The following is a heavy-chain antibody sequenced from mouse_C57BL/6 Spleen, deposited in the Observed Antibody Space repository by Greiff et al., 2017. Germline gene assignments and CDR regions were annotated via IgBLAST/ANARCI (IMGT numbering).Heavy chain of an antibody. J-gene: IGHJ4*01. CDR2: IWSGGST. V-gene: IGHV2-2*01. CDR1: GFSLTSYG. D-gene: IGHD2-1*01. CDR3: ARKAGGYYGKGGYAMDY. Sequence: QVQLKESGPGLVQPSQSLSITCTVSGFSLTSYGVHWVRQSPGKGLEWLGVIWSGGSTDYNAAFISRLSISKDNSKSQVFFKMNSLQADDTAIYYCARKAGGYYGKGGYAMDYWGQGTSVTVSS.